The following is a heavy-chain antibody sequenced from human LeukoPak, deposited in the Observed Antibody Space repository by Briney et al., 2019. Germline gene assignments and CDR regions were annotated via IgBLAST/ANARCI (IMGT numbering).Heavy chain of an antibody. Sequence: ASVKVSCKASGYTFTGYYMHWVRQAPGQGLEWMGWINPNSGGTNYAQKFQGRVTMTRDMSISTAYMELSRLRSDDTAVYYCARDRGYVWGSYRSPGAFDIWGQGTMVTVSS. J-gene: IGHJ3*02. CDR2: INPNSGGT. CDR1: GYTFTGYY. D-gene: IGHD3-16*02. CDR3: ARDRGYVWGSYRSPGAFDI. V-gene: IGHV1-2*02.